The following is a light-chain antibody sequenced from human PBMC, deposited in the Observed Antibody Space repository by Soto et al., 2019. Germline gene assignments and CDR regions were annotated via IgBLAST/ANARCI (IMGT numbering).Light chain of an antibody. Sequence: QSALTQPASLSGSPGQSITISCTGTSSDVGTYNLVSWYQQQPGNAPRLMIYEGTKRPSGVSNRFSGSKSGSTASLTISGLQAEDEADFDCCSYAGGGIYVFGTGTKLTVL. J-gene: IGLJ1*01. CDR2: EGT. V-gene: IGLV2-23*01. CDR1: SSDVGTYNL. CDR3: CSYAGGGIYV.